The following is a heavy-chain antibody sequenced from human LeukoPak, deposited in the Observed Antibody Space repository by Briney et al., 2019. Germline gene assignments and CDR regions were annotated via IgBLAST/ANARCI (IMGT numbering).Heavy chain of an antibody. CDR1: GFTFSSYW. V-gene: IGHV3-74*01. Sequence: QAGGSLRLSCAASGFTFSSYWMHWVRQPPGKGLVWVSRINGDGSSTSYADAVKGRFTISRDNAKNTLYLRMNSLRAEDTAVYYCARGGLTGTTIPYFDYWGQGTLVTVSS. CDR3: ARGGLTGTTIPYFDY. CDR2: INGDGSST. D-gene: IGHD1-7*01. J-gene: IGHJ4*02.